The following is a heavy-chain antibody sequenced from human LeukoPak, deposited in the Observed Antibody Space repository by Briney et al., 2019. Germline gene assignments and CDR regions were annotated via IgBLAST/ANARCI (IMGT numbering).Heavy chain of an antibody. CDR2: IYPNSGDT. CDR1: GHTFTYNY. J-gene: IGHJ4*02. D-gene: IGHD4-11*01. Sequence: ASVKVTCKASGHTFTYNYIHWVRQAPGQGLEGMGWIYPNSGDTNYAQKFQGRVTMTRDTSISTAYMELSRLRSDDTAVYYCARDFLTTGDYWGQGTLVTVSS. CDR3: ARDFLTTGDY. V-gene: IGHV1-2*02.